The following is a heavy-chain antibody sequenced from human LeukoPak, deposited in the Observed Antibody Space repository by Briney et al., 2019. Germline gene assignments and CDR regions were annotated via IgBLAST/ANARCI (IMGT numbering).Heavy chain of an antibody. Sequence: ASVKVSCKASGYSFTGHYMHWVRQAPGQGLEWMGWINPKSGGTNYAQKFQGRVTMTRDTSISTAYMDMSSLRSDDTAVYYCARVGVSGSGSYAAYYYMDVWGKGTTVIISS. J-gene: IGHJ6*03. D-gene: IGHD3-10*01. V-gene: IGHV1-2*02. CDR2: INPKSGGT. CDR3: ARVGVSGSGSYAAYYYMDV. CDR1: GYSFTGHY.